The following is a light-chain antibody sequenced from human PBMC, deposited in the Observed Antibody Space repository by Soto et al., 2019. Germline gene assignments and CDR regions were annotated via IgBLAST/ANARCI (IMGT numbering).Light chain of an antibody. Sequence: DIQMTQSPSSLSASVGDGVTITCRASQSISSYLNWYQQKPGKAPKLLIYAASTLQSGVPSRFSGSGSGTDFTLTISSLQPEDFATYYCQESYSTPRWTFGQGTKVDTK. CDR3: QESYSTPRWT. CDR1: QSISSY. J-gene: IGKJ1*01. CDR2: AAS. V-gene: IGKV1-39*01.